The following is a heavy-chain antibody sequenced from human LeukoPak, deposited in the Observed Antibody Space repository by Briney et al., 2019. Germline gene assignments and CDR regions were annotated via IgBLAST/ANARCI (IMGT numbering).Heavy chain of an antibody. CDR3: AKCPGYYYDSSGYFGLDY. CDR2: KRYDGSNK. V-gene: IGHV3-30*02. CDR1: WIPLSNYC. D-gene: IGHD3-22*01. Sequence: GSLELSCATAWIPLSNYCNPWGPPAPGKGLGWGAFKRYDGSNKYYADSVKGRFTISRDNSKNTLYLQMNSLRAEDTAVYYCAKCPGYYYDSSGYFGLDYWGQGTLVTVSS. J-gene: IGHJ4*02.